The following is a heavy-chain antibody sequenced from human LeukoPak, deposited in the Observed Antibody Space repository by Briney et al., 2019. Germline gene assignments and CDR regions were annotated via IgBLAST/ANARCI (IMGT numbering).Heavy chain of an antibody. CDR1: GGSFSGYY. J-gene: IGHJ5*02. D-gene: IGHD2-2*01. V-gene: IGHV4-34*01. CDR2: INHSGST. CDR3: ARGGYCSSTSCYGPDWSDP. Sequence: PSETLSLTCAVYGGSFSGYYWSWIRQPPGKGLEWIGEINHSGSTNYNPSLKSRVTISVDTSKNQFSLKLSSVTAADTAVYYCARGGYCSSTSCYGPDWSDPWGQGTLVTVSS.